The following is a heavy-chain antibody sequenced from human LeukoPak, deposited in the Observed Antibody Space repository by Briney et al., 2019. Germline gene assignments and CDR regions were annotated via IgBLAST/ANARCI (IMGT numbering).Heavy chain of an antibody. CDR2: ISGGGGST. V-gene: IGHV3-23*01. CDR3: AKVGESGGVWKYYFDY. Sequence: GGSLRLSCAASGFTFSSYAMSWVRQALGKGLEWVSAISGGGGSTYYTDSVKGRFTISRDNSKNTLYLQMNSLRAEDTAVYYCAKVGESGGVWKYYFDYWGQGTLVTVSS. D-gene: IGHD2-8*02. J-gene: IGHJ4*02. CDR1: GFTFSSYA.